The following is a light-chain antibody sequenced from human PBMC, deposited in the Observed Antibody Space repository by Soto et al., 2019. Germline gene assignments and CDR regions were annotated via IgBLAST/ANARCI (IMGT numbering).Light chain of an antibody. Sequence: DIQMTQSPSTLSASVGDRVTITCRASQSISNWLAWYQQKPGKAPKLLIFNAFTLQRGVPSRFRGGGSGTEFTLTISSLHPDDSAIYYCQQYNSYPWTFGLGTKVDIK. CDR3: QQYNSYPWT. J-gene: IGKJ1*01. CDR2: NAF. V-gene: IGKV1-5*01. CDR1: QSISNW.